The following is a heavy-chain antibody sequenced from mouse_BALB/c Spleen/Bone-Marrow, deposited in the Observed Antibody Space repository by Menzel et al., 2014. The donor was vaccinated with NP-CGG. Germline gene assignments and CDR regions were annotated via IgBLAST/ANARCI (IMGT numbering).Heavy chain of an antibody. CDR2: INPNIGGT. CDR3: ARGRFAY. J-gene: IGHJ3*01. CDR1: GYTFTEYT. Sequence: EVKLMESGPELVKPGASVKISCKTSGYTFTEYTIHWVKQSHGKSLEWIGNINPNIGGTTYNQKFKGKATLTVDMSSSTAHMDLRSLTSEDSAVYYCARGRFAYWGQGTLVTVSA. V-gene: IGHV1-18*01.